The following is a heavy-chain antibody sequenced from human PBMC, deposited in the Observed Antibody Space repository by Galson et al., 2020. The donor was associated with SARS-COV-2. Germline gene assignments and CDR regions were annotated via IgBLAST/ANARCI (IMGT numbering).Heavy chain of an antibody. V-gene: IGHV3-30-3*01. CDR2: ISYDGSNK. CDR3: ARGSPYSGYDYEAVALYYYYGMDV. Sequence: GESLKISCAASGFTFSSYAMHWVRQAPGKGLEWVAVISYDGSNKYYADSVKGRFTISRDNSKNTLYLQMNRLRAEDTAVYYCARGSPYSGYDYEAVALYYYYGMDVWGKGTTVTVSS. J-gene: IGHJ6*04. D-gene: IGHD5-12*01. CDR1: GFTFSSYA.